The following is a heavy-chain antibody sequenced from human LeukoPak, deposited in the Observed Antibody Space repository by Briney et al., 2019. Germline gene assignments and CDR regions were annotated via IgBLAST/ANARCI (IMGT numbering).Heavy chain of an antibody. CDR1: GFTFSSYS. CDR2: ISTSSSYI. D-gene: IGHD6-13*01. J-gene: IGHJ6*03. Sequence: GGSLRLSCAASGFTFSSYSMNWFRQAPGKGLEGVSFISTSSSYIHNADSVKGRFTISRDNAENSLYLQMNSLRAEDTAVYYCARAAIAAARIYYYMDVWGKGTTVTVSS. V-gene: IGHV3-21*01. CDR3: ARAAIAAARIYYYMDV.